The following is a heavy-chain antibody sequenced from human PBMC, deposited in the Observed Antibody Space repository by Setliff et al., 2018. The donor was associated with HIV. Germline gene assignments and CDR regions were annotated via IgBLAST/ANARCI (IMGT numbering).Heavy chain of an antibody. CDR1: GYTFTSYY. J-gene: IGHJ6*03. Sequence: ASVKVSCKASGYTFTSYYMHWVRQAPGQGLEWMGIINPSGGSTSYAQKFQGRVTMTRDTSTSTVYMELSSLRSEDTAVYYCARDGVTIFGVVNLTSTLHNYYYYMDVWGKGTTVTVS. CDR3: ARDGVTIFGVVNLTSTLHNYYYYMDV. V-gene: IGHV1-46*01. CDR2: INPSGGST. D-gene: IGHD3-3*01.